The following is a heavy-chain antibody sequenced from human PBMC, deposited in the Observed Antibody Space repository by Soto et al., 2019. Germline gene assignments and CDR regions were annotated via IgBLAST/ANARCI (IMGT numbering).Heavy chain of an antibody. CDR2: IYYSGST. J-gene: IGHJ4*02. Sequence: SETLSLTCTVSGGSISSYYWSWIRQPPGKGLEWIGYIYYSGSTNYNPSLKSRVTISVDTSKNQFSLKLSSVTAADTAVYYCARVRSPGAGKYYFDYWGQGTLVTVSS. CDR1: GGSISSYY. D-gene: IGHD3-10*01. CDR3: ARVRSPGAGKYYFDY. V-gene: IGHV4-59*01.